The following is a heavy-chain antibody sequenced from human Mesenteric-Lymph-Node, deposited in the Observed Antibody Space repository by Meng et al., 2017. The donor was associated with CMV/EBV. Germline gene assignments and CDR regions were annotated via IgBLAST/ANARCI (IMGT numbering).Heavy chain of an antibody. CDR3: ARLDYGDYDFDY. Sequence: VSGGALRSSSYYWGWIRQPPGKGLEWIGSIYYSGSTYYNPSLKSRVTISVDTSKNQFSLKLSSVTAADTAVYYCARLDYGDYDFDYWGQGTLVTVSS. CDR1: GGALRSSSYY. D-gene: IGHD4-17*01. CDR2: IYYSGST. J-gene: IGHJ4*02. V-gene: IGHV4-39*01.